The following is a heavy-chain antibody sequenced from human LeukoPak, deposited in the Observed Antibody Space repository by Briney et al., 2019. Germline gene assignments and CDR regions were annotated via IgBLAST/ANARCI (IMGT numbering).Heavy chain of an antibody. CDR1: GGTFSSYA. CDR2: IIPIFGTA. V-gene: IGHV1-69*13. CDR3: ARGEGIAAAGPGYYYYYMDV. Sequence: SVKVSCKASGGTFSSYAISWVRQAPGQGLEWMRGIIPIFGTANYAQKFQGRVTITADESTSTAYMELSSLRSEDTVVYYCARGEGIAAAGPGYYYYYMDVWGKGTTVTVSS. D-gene: IGHD6-13*01. J-gene: IGHJ6*03.